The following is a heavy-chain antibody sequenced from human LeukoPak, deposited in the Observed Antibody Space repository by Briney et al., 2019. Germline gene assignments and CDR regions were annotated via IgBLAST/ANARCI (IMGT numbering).Heavy chain of an antibody. D-gene: IGHD3-22*01. Sequence: ASVKVSCKVSGYTLTELSMHWVRQAPGKGLEWMGGFDPEDGETIYAQKFQGRVTMTEDTSISTAYMELSRLRSDDTAVYYCARSPYYYDSSGYWVYWGQGTLVTVSS. J-gene: IGHJ4*02. CDR3: ARSPYYYDSSGYWVY. CDR1: GYTLTELS. CDR2: FDPEDGET. V-gene: IGHV1-24*01.